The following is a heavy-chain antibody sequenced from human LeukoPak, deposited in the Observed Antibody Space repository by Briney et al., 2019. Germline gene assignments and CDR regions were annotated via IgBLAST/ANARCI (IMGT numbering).Heavy chain of an antibody. CDR1: GGCISSYY. CDR2: IYYSGST. V-gene: IGHV4-59*01. D-gene: IGHD3-3*01. CDR3: ASLRFWAFDY. J-gene: IGHJ4*02. Sequence: SETLSLTCTVSGGCISSYYWSWIRQPPGKGLEWIGYIYYSGSTNYNPSLKSRVTISVDTSKNQFSLKLSSVTAADTAVYYCASLRFWAFDYWGQGTLVTVSS.